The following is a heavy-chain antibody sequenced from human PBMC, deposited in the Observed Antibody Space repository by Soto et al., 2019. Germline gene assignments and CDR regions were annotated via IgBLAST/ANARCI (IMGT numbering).Heavy chain of an antibody. J-gene: IGHJ6*02. CDR2: ISAYNGNT. V-gene: IGHV1-18*04. CDR1: GYTFTSYG. CDR3: ARVGIWFGELAYYGMDV. D-gene: IGHD3-10*01. Sequence: QVQLVQSGAEVKKPGASVKVSCKASGYTFTSYGISWVRQAPGQGLEWMGWISAYNGNTNYAQKLQGRVTMTTDTSTSTADMELRSLRSDDTAVYYCARVGIWFGELAYYGMDVWGQGTTVTVSS.